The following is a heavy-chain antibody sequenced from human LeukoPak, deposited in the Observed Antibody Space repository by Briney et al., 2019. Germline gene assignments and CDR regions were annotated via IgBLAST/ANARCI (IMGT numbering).Heavy chain of an antibody. CDR2: INHSGST. Sequence: SETLSLTCAVYGGSFSGYYWSWIRQPPGKGLEWVGEINHSGSTNYNPSLKSRVTISVDTSKNQFSLKLSSVTAADTAVYYCARPPRDYWGQGTLVTVSS. V-gene: IGHV4-34*01. J-gene: IGHJ4*02. CDR3: ARPPRDY. CDR1: GGSFSGYY.